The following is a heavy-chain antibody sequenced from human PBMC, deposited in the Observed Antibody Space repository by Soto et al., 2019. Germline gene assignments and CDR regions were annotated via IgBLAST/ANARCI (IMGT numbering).Heavy chain of an antibody. V-gene: IGHV1-8*01. D-gene: IGHD4-17*01. CDR2: MNPMSGNT. CDR1: GYTFTNYD. Sequence: QVQLVQSGAEVKKPGASVKVSCKASGYTFTNYDINWVRQATGQGLEWMGWMNPMSGNTGYAQHFQGRLTMTRSTSISTAYMELSSLRSEDTAVYYCVRVYGEIDYWGQGTLVTVSS. J-gene: IGHJ4*02. CDR3: VRVYGEIDY.